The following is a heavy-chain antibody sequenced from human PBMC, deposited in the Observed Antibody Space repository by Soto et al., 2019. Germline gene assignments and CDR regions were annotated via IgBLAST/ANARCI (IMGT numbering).Heavy chain of an antibody. J-gene: IGHJ6*03. D-gene: IGHD2-8*01. CDR1: RFSVSSNY. CDR3: ARGGVLVLKIHSYHNRHV. V-gene: IGHV3-66*01. Sequence: EVQLVESGGGLVQPGGSLRLSCTASRFSVSSNYMSWIRQAPEKGLEWVSVVYRSDDTNYADSVKGRFTISRDTSKNRLYFKINILRADDPVLYSGARGGVLVLKIHSYHNRHVWEKGPAATASS. CDR2: VYRSDDT.